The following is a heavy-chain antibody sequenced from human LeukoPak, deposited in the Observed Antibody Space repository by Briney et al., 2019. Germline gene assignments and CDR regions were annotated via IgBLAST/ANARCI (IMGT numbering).Heavy chain of an antibody. D-gene: IGHD6-13*01. CDR2: MHPNSGNT. V-gene: IGHV1-8*01. CDR1: GYTFTSYD. Sequence: ASVRVSCKASGYTFTSYDMNRVRQAAGQGLEWMGWMHPNSGNTGYAKRFQGRVTMTRDTSTNTAYMELNNLRSEDTAVYYCARGRGIAAAVYPLWGQGTLVTVS. J-gene: IGHJ4*02. CDR3: ARGRGIAAAVYPL.